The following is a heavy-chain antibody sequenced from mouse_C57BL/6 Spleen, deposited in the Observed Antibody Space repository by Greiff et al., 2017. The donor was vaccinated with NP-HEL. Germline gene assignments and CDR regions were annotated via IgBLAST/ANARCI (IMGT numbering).Heavy chain of an antibody. V-gene: IGHV1-52*01. CDR1: GYTFTSYW. Sequence: QVQLQQPGAELVRPGSSVKLSCKASGYTFTSYWMHWVKQRPIQGLEWIGNIDPSDSETHYNQKFKDKATLTVDKTSSTAYMQLSSLTSEDSAVYYCERLRYWYFDVGGTGTTVTVSS. D-gene: IGHD1-1*01. CDR2: IDPSDSET. J-gene: IGHJ1*03. CDR3: ERLRYWYFDV.